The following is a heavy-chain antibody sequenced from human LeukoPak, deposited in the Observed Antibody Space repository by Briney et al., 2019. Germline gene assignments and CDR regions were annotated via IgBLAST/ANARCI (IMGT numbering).Heavy chain of an antibody. D-gene: IGHD5-12*01. J-gene: IGHJ4*02. V-gene: IGHV3-23*01. CDR3: AKDGGYTGYDYVSY. CDR2: ISGSGGST. CDR1: EFTFNSYA. Sequence: GGSLRLSCAASEFTFNSYAMSWVRQAPGKGLEWVSAISGSGGSTYYVDSVKGRFTISRDNSKNTLYLQMNSLRAEDTAVYYCAKDGGYTGYDYVSYWGQGTLVTVSS.